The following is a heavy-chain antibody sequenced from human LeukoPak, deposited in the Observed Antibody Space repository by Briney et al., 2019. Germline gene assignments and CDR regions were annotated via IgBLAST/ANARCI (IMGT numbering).Heavy chain of an antibody. J-gene: IGHJ4*02. CDR3: TYGSISAFDY. CDR1: GFTFSGSA. Sequence: GGSLRLSCAASGFTFSGSAMHWVRQASGKGLEWVGRIRSKANSYATAYAASVKGRFTISRDDSKNTAYLQMNSLKTDDTAVYYCTYGSISAFDYWGQGTLVTVSS. CDR2: IRSKANSYAT. V-gene: IGHV3-73*01. D-gene: IGHD1-26*01.